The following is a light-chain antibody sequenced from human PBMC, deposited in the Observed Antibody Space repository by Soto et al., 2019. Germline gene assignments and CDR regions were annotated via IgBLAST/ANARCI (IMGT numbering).Light chain of an antibody. CDR2: GAS. CDR3: QQYGSSLLT. CDR1: QSVSGTY. V-gene: IGKV3-20*01. J-gene: IGKJ4*01. Sequence: EIVLTQSPGTLSLSPWERATLSCRASQSVSGTYLAWFQQRPGQAPRLLIYGASSRATGIPDRFSGSGSGTDFTLTISRLEPEDFAVYYCQQYGSSLLTFGAGTKVDIK.